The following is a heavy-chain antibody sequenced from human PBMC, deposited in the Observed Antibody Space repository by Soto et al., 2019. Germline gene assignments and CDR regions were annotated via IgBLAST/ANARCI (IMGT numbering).Heavy chain of an antibody. V-gene: IGHV1-46*01. CDR3: ARGYRSAWIQGFDY. J-gene: IGHJ4*02. CDR2: INPSGGST. D-gene: IGHD5-18*01. Sequence: QVQLVQSGAEVKKPGSSVKVSCKASGGTFSSYAISWVRQAPGQGLEWMGIINPSGGSTSYAQKFQGRVTMTRDTSTSTVYMELSSLRSEDTAVYYCARGYRSAWIQGFDYWGQGTLVTVSS. CDR1: GGTFSSYA.